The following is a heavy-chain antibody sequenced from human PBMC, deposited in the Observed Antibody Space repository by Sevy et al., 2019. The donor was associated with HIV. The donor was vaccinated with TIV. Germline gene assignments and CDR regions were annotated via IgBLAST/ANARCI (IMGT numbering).Heavy chain of an antibody. CDR3: ASYGYNTSFAC. D-gene: IGHD5-12*01. Sequence: ASVKVSCKASGYTFTGYYVHWVRQAPGRGLEWMGWINPKTGDTRYTEKFQGRVTMTRDTSISTAYMDLISLTSDDTAVYYCASYGYNTSFACWGRGTLVTVSS. CDR1: GYTFTGYY. CDR2: INPKTGDT. J-gene: IGHJ4*02. V-gene: IGHV1-2*02.